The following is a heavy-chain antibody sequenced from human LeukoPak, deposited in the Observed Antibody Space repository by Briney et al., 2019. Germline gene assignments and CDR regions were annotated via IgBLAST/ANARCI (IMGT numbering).Heavy chain of an antibody. CDR1: GGTFSSYA. CDR2: IIPILGIA. D-gene: IGHD5-18*01. CDR3: ARVDTAMVIDY. V-gene: IGHV1-69*04. Sequence: SVRLSCKASGGTFSSYAISWVRQAPGQGLEWMGRIIPILGIANYAQKFQGRVTITADKSTSTAYMELSSLRSEDTAVYYCARVDTAMVIDYWGQGTLVPVSS. J-gene: IGHJ4*02.